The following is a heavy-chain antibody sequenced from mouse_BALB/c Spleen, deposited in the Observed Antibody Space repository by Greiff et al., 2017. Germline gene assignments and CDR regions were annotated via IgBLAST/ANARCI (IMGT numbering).Heavy chain of an antibody. V-gene: IGHV1-54*01. D-gene: IGHD2-4*01. Sequence: QVQLKQSGAELVRPGTSVKVSCKASGYAFTNYLIEWVKQRPGQGLEWIGVINPGSGGTNYNEKFKGKATLTADKSSSTAYMQLSSLTSDDSAVYFCARSDYDYDGAGYWGQGTTLTVSS. J-gene: IGHJ2*01. CDR1: GYAFTNYL. CDR2: INPGSGGT. CDR3: ARSDYDYDGAGY.